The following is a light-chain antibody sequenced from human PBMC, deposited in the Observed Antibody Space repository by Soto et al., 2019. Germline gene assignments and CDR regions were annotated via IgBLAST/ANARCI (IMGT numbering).Light chain of an antibody. V-gene: IGKV3-20*01. CDR3: QHYGNSPVYT. CDR1: QSLGSTY. J-gene: IGKJ2*01. CDR2: SVS. Sequence: EIVLTQSPVTLSLSPGERATLSCRASQSLGSTYLAWYQQKPGQAPRLLIYSVSSRATDIPDRFRGSGSGTDFTLTITRLEHEDFAVYYCQHYGNSPVYTFGQGTKLEIK.